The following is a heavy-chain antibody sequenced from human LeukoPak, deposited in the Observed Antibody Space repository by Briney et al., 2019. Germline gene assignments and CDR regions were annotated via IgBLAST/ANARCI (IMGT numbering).Heavy chain of an antibody. J-gene: IGHJ5*02. D-gene: IGHD2-2*02. CDR3: ARVREVPAAIPGFQTPWFDP. Sequence: GESLKISCKGSGYSFTSYWIGWVRQMPGKGLEWMGIIYPGDSDTRYSPSFQGQVTISADESISTADLQWSSLKASDTAMYYCARVREVPAAIPGFQTPWFDPWGQGTLATVSS. CDR1: GYSFTSYW. CDR2: IYPGDSDT. V-gene: IGHV5-51*01.